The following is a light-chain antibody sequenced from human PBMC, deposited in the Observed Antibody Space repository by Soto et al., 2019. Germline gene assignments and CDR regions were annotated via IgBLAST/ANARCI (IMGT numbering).Light chain of an antibody. CDR1: QGISSY. CDR2: AAS. CDR3: QQYSSFPWT. Sequence: VIWMTQSPPILSSSPGEGVTISCRMSQGISSYLAWYQQKPGKPPELLIYAASNMPSGVPSRFSGSGSGTDFTLIISRLQSEDFAIYYCQQYSSFPWTFGPGTKVEIK. V-gene: IGKV1D-8*01. J-gene: IGKJ1*01.